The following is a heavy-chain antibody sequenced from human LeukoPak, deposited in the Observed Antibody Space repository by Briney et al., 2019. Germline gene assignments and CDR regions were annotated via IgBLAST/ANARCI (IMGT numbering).Heavy chain of an antibody. J-gene: IGHJ3*02. CDR2: ISGDGGST. CDR3: AKDKYSGSYQDAFDI. V-gene: IGHV3-43*02. CDR1: GFTFDDYA. Sequence: GGSLRLSCAASGFTFDDYAMHWVRQAPGKGLEWVSLISGDGGSTYYADSVKGRFTISRDNSKNSLYLQMNSLRTEDTALYYCAKDKYSGSYQDAFDIWGPGTMVTVSS. D-gene: IGHD1-26*01.